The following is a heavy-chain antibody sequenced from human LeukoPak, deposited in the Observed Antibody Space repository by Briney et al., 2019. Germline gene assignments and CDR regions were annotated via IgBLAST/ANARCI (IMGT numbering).Heavy chain of an antibody. Sequence: PSETLSLTCAVYGGSFSGYYWSWIRQPPGKGLEWIGEINHSGSTNYNPSLKSRVTISVDTSKNQFSLKLSSVTAADTAVYYCARLYSGSFDTFDIWGQGTMVTVSS. V-gene: IGHV4-34*01. CDR1: GGSFSGYY. CDR3: ARLYSGSFDTFDI. CDR2: INHSGST. J-gene: IGHJ3*02. D-gene: IGHD1-26*01.